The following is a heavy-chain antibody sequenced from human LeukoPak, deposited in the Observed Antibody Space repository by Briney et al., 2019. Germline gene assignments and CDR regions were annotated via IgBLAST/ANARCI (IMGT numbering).Heavy chain of an antibody. Sequence: GASVKVSCKASGYTFTSYGISWVRQAPGQGLEWMGWINTNTGNPTYAQGFTGRFVFSLDTSVSTAYLQISSLKAEDTAVYYCARPRTYCGGDCYTYFDYWGQGTLVTVSS. CDR1: GYTFTSYG. D-gene: IGHD2-21*02. V-gene: IGHV7-4-1*02. J-gene: IGHJ4*02. CDR3: ARPRTYCGGDCYTYFDY. CDR2: INTNTGNP.